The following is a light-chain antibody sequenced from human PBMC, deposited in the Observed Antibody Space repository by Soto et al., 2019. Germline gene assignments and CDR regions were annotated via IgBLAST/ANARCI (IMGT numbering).Light chain of an antibody. CDR2: GAS. J-gene: IGKJ3*01. CDR1: QGISSF. CDR3: QQLNSFPIP. V-gene: IGKV1-9*01. Sequence: IQLTQSPSSLSASVGDRVTITCRASQGISSFLAWYQQKPGKAPKLLIYGASTWQSGVPSSFSGSGSGTDFTLTIGSLQPEDFAAYYCQQLNSFPIPFGPGTKVDIK.